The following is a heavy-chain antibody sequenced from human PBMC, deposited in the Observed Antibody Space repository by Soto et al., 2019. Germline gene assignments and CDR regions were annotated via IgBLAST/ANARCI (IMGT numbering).Heavy chain of an antibody. V-gene: IGHV3-23*01. D-gene: IGHD2-15*01. CDR3: AKVPDIVVVVAAPVSY. CDR1: GFTLSSYA. J-gene: IGHJ4*02. CDR2: ISGNGSSK. Sequence: GGSLRLSCAASGFTLSSYAMSWVRQAPGKGLEWVSAISGNGSSKYYADSVKGRFTISRDNSKNTLYLQMNSLRAEDTAVYYCAKVPDIVVVVAAPVSYWGQGTLVTVSS.